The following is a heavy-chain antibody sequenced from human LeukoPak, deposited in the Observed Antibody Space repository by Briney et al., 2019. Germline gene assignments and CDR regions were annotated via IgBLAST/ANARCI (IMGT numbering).Heavy chain of an antibody. Sequence: GGSLRLSCAASGFTFSIYSFNWVRQAPGKGLDWLSFISCSRNTIYYADSVKGRFTISRDNAKNSLYLQMNSLRAEDTAVYYCARGLDYYDSSPPGGYWGQGTLVTVSS. CDR2: ISCSRNTI. CDR3: ARGLDYYDSSPPGGY. CDR1: GFTFSIYS. J-gene: IGHJ4*02. V-gene: IGHV3-48*01. D-gene: IGHD3-22*01.